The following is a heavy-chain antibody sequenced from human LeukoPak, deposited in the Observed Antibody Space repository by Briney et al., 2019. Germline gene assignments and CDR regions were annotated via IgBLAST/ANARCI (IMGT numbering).Heavy chain of an antibody. CDR2: MNPNSGNT. J-gene: IGHJ4*02. Sequence: ASVKVSCKASGYTFTSYDINWVRQATGQGLEWMGWMNPNSGNTGYAQKFQGRVTMTRNTSIGTAYMELSSLRSEDTAVYYCARVMDTDVLSGYWGQGTLVTVSS. V-gene: IGHV1-8*01. D-gene: IGHD5-18*01. CDR1: GYTFTSYD. CDR3: ARVMDTDVLSGY.